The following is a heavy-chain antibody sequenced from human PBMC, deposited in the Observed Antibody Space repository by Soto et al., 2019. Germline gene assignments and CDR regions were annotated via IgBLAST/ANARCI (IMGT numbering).Heavy chain of an antibody. Sequence: QITLKESGPTLVKPTQTLTLTCTFSGFSLSTSGVGVGWIRQPPGKALEWLALIYWNDDKHYSPSLKSRLTNANNTAQHQVVLTMTHMDPVDTATYYCAHRSFATDAFDVWGQGTMDTVSS. CDR1: GFSLSTSGVG. J-gene: IGHJ3*01. CDR2: IYWNDDK. D-gene: IGHD3-3*01. CDR3: AHRSFATDAFDV. V-gene: IGHV2-5*01.